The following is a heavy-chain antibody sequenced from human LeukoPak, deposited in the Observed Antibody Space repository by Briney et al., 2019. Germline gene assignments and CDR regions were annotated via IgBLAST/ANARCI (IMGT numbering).Heavy chain of an antibody. D-gene: IGHD3-16*02. CDR1: GGSISSSNYY. Sequence: KTSETLSLTCSVSGGSISSSNYYWSWIRQPAGKGLEWIGSMSHSAGTYQNPSLKSRVTISIDTSKNQFFLKVNSVTAADTAVYYCARSGADYIWGSYRFGSWFDPWGQGTLVTVSS. CDR3: ARSGADYIWGSYRFGSWFDP. V-gene: IGHV4-39*07. CDR2: MSHSAGT. J-gene: IGHJ5*02.